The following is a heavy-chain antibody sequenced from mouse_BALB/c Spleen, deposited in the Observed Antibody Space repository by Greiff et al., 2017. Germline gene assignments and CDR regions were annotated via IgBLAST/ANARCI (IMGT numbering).Heavy chain of an antibody. D-gene: IGHD1-1*01. CDR1: GFSLTGYG. Sequence: QVQLKESGPGLVAPSQSLSITCTVSGFSLTGYGVNWVRQPPGKGLEWLGMIWGDGSTDYNSALKSRLSISKDNSKSKVFLKMNSLQTDDTARYYCARDRYGSRDYAMDYWGQGTSVTVSS. V-gene: IGHV2-6-7*01. CDR3: ARDRYGSRDYAMDY. CDR2: IWGDGST. J-gene: IGHJ4*01.